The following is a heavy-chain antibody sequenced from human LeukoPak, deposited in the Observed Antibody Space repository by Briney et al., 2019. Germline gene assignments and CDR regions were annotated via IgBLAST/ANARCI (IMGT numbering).Heavy chain of an antibody. CDR2: INTSGST. V-gene: IGHV4-4*07. Sequence: SETLSLTCSVSGGSISSYYWSWIRQPAGKGLEWIGRINTSGSTNHNPSLRSRVTMSVDTSKNQFSLKLTSVTAADTAVYYCARDLRLPGPWGQGTLVTVSS. CDR1: GGSISSYY. CDR3: ARDLRLPGP. J-gene: IGHJ5*02.